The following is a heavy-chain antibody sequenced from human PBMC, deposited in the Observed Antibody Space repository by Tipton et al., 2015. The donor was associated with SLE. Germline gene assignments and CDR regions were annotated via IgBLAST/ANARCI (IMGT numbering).Heavy chain of an antibody. CDR2: MYYTGST. V-gene: IGHV4-39*07. Sequence: TLSLTCTVSGASISSFSYYWGWIRQPPGKGLEWIGNMYYTGSTYYNPSLKSRVTISVDTSKNQFSLKLSSVTAADTAVYYCASPGSSAPGPYFQHWGQGTLFTVSS. J-gene: IGHJ1*01. CDR3: ASPGSSAPGPYFQH. CDR1: GASISSFSYY. D-gene: IGHD6-25*01.